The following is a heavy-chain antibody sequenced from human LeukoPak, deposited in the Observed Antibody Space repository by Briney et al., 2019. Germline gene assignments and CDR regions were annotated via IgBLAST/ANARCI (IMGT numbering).Heavy chain of an antibody. J-gene: IGHJ4*02. V-gene: IGHV1-69*04. CDR3: ARGLLDDSSGYPDY. CDR1: GGTFSIYA. D-gene: IGHD3-22*01. Sequence: SVTVSFKSSGGTFSIYAISWVRQAPGQVLEWLGRIIPILGIANYAQKFQGRVTITADKSTSTAYMELSSLRSEDTAVYYCARGLLDDSSGYPDYWGQGTLVTVSS. CDR2: IIPILGIA.